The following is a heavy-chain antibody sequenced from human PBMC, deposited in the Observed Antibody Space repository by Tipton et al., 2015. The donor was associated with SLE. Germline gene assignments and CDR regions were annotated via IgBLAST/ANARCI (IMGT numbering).Heavy chain of an antibody. V-gene: IGHV4-39*07. Sequence: LRLSCTVSGGSISSGGYYWSWIRQPPGKGLEWIGEINHSGSTNYNPSLKSRVTISVDTSKNQFSLKLSSVTAADTAVYYCARINVDTAMVTQNWGQGTLVTVSS. CDR1: GGSISSGGYY. J-gene: IGHJ4*02. D-gene: IGHD5-18*01. CDR2: INHSGST. CDR3: ARINVDTAMVTQN.